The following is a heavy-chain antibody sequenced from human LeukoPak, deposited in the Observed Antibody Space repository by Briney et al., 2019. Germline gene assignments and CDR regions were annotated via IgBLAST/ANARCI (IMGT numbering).Heavy chain of an antibody. Sequence: SETLSLTCTVSGGSISSYYWSWIRQPPGKGLEWIGYIYYSGSTNYNPSLKSRVTISVDTSKNQFSLKLSSVTAAATAVYYFARQGGGFWYFDLWGGGTLVTVSS. CDR1: GGSISSYY. V-gene: IGHV4-59*08. CDR3: ARQGGGFWYFDL. D-gene: IGHD6-25*01. CDR2: IYYSGST. J-gene: IGHJ2*01.